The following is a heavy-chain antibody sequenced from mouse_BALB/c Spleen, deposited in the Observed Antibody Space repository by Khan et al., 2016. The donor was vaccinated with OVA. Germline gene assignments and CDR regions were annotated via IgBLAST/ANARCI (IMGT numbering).Heavy chain of an antibody. CDR1: GYSITSDYA. Sequence: EVQLVESGPGLVKPSQSLSLTCTVTGYSITSDYAWNWIRQFPGNKLEWMGYIKYSGNTSYNPSLKSRISITRDTSKNQFFLQLNSVTTEDTATYYCARSGTISTVVITDFDYWGQGTTLTVSS. V-gene: IGHV3-2*02. CDR3: ARSGTISTVVITDFDY. CDR2: IKYSGNT. J-gene: IGHJ2*01. D-gene: IGHD1-1*01.